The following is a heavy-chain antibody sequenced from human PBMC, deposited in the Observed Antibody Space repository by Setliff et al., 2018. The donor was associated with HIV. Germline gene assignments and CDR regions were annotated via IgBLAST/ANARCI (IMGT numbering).Heavy chain of an antibody. Sequence: SVKVSCKASGGTSSNYAISWVRQAPGQGLEWMGGIIPILGSANYAQKFQGRLTMTSDTSTSTAYMELRSLRSDDTAVYYCARLTSDYYDSSGSSGENDYWGQGTMVTVSS. D-gene: IGHD3-22*01. CDR3: ARLTSDYYDSSGSSGENDY. CDR2: IIPILGSA. J-gene: IGHJ4*03. V-gene: IGHV1-69*10. CDR1: GGTSSNYA.